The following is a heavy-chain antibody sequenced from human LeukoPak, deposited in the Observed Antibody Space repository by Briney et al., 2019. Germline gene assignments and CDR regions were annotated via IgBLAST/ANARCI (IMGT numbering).Heavy chain of an antibody. J-gene: IGHJ4*02. Sequence: SVTVSCKDSGGTFSSYALSWVRQAPGQGLEWMGRIIPILGTTNYAQKFQGRVTISADKSTTTAYMELRSLRSEDTAVYYCARAPRYYDSSGFYSVPDYWGQGTLVTVSS. CDR3: ARAPRYYDSSGFYSVPDY. D-gene: IGHD3-22*01. CDR1: GGTFSSYA. CDR2: IIPILGTT. V-gene: IGHV1-69*04.